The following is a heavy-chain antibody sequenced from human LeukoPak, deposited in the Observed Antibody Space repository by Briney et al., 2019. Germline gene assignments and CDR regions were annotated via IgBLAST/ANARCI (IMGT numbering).Heavy chain of an antibody. V-gene: IGHV3-21*01. Sequence: KPGGSLRLSCAASGFTFSSYSMNWVRQAPGKGLEWVSSISSSSSYIYYADSVKGRFTISRDNAKNSLYLQMNSLRVEDTAVYYCARESQVDVTTTVYYYYYMDVWGKGTTVTVSS. CDR1: GFTFSSYS. CDR3: ARESQVDVTTTVYYYYYMDV. D-gene: IGHD4-17*01. CDR2: ISSSSSYI. J-gene: IGHJ6*03.